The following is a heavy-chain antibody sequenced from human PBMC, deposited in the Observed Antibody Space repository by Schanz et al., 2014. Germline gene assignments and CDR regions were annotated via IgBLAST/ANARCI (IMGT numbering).Heavy chain of an antibody. J-gene: IGHJ4*02. CDR1: GFTLSSYA. Sequence: QVQLVESGGGVVQPGRSLRLSCAAYGFTLSSYAMHWVRQAPGQGLQWVAVISYDGTNKYYADSVKGRFTIARDNSKNTLYLQMNALRAEDTAVYYCARDRGYCSGGGCLTCDYWGQGTLVTVSS. D-gene: IGHD2-15*01. CDR3: ARDRGYCSGGGCLTCDY. V-gene: IGHV3-30-3*01. CDR2: ISYDGTNK.